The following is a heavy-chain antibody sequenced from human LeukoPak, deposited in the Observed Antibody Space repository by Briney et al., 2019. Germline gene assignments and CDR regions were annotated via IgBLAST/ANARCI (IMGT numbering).Heavy chain of an antibody. D-gene: IGHD1-26*01. CDR3: ARGIVGATRWFDP. J-gene: IGHJ5*02. CDR2: ISSSSSYI. V-gene: IGHV3-21*01. Sequence: PGGSLRLSCAASGFTFSSYSMNWVRQAPGKGLEWVSSISSSSSYIYYADSVKGRFTISRDNAKNPLYLQMNSLRAEDTAVYYCARGIVGATRWFDPWGQGTLVTVSS. CDR1: GFTFSSYS.